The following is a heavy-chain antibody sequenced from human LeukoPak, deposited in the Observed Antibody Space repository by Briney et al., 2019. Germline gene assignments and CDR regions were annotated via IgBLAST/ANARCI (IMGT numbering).Heavy chain of an antibody. D-gene: IGHD1-26*01. CDR1: GGSISSGSYY. Sequence: SQTLSLTCTVSGGSISSGSYYWSWTRQPAGKGLEWIGRIYTSGSTNYNPSLKSRVTISVDTSKNQFSLKLSSVTAADTAVYYCASALGATFDYWGQGTLVTVSS. CDR2: IYTSGST. J-gene: IGHJ4*02. CDR3: ASALGATFDY. V-gene: IGHV4-61*02.